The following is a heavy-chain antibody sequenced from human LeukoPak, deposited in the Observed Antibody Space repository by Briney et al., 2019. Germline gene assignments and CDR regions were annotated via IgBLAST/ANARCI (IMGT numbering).Heavy chain of an antibody. D-gene: IGHD1-26*01. V-gene: IGHV1-46*01. CDR3: ARVSVGARVEPPDAFDI. CDR1: GYTFTSYY. J-gene: IGHJ3*02. Sequence: ASVKVSCKASGYTFTSYYMHWVRQAPGQGLEWMGIINPSGGSTSYAQKFQGRVTMTRDMSTSTVYMELSSLRSEDTAVYYCARVSVGARVEPPDAFDIWGQGTMVTVSS. CDR2: INPSGGST.